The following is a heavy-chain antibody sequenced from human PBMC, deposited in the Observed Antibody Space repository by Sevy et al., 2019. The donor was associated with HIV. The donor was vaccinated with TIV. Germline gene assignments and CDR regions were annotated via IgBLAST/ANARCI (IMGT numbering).Heavy chain of an antibody. CDR2: ISYDGSNK. Sequence: GGCLRLSCAASGFTFSSYGMHWVRQAPGKGLDWVTVISYDGSNKYYADSVKGRFTISRDNSKNTLYLQMNSLRVEDRAVYYCAKGGQWLVRDWFDPWGQGTLVTVSS. CDR1: GFTFSSYG. CDR3: AKGGQWLVRDWFDP. J-gene: IGHJ5*02. V-gene: IGHV3-30*18. D-gene: IGHD6-19*01.